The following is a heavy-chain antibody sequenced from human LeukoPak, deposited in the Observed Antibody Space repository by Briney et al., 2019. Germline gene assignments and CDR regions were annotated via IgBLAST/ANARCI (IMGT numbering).Heavy chain of an antibody. D-gene: IGHD6-13*01. CDR1: GGSISSYY. Sequence: PSETLSLTCTVYGGSISSYYWSWIPQPPGKGLEWIGYIYYSGSTNYNPSLKSRVTISVDTSKNQFSLKLSSVTAADTAVYSCARGDSSPWYFDLWGRGTLVTVSS. CDR2: IYYSGST. J-gene: IGHJ2*01. CDR3: ARGDSSPWYFDL. V-gene: IGHV4-59*01.